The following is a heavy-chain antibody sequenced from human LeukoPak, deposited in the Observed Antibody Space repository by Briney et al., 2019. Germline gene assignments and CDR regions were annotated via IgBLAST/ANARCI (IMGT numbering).Heavy chain of an antibody. CDR3: ARESSYYDSSGYFSDAFDI. D-gene: IGHD3-22*01. J-gene: IGHJ3*02. V-gene: IGHV3-21*01. Sequence: GGSLRLSCAASGLTVSSNYMSWVRQAPGKGLEWVSSISSSSSYIYYADSVKGRFTISRDNAKNSLYLQMNSLRAEDTAVYYCARESSYYDSSGYFSDAFDIWGQGTMVTVSS. CDR1: GLTVSSNY. CDR2: ISSSSSYI.